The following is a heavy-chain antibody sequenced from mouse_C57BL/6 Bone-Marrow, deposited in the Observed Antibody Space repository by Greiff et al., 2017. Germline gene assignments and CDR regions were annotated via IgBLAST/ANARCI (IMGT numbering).Heavy chain of an antibody. J-gene: IGHJ2*01. CDR3: ARRSFFDY. CDR1: GFTFSDYG. V-gene: IGHV5-17*01. Sequence: EVKLVESGGGLVKPGGSLKLSCAASGFTFSDYGMHWVRQAPEKGLEWVAYISSGSSTIYYADTVKGRFTISRDNDKNTLFLQMTSLRSEDTAIDYCARRSFFDYWGQGTTLTVSS. CDR2: ISSGSSTI.